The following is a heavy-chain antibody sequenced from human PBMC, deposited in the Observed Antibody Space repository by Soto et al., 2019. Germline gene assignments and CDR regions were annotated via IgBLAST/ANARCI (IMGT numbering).Heavy chain of an antibody. CDR1: GFSLSTSGVG. Sequence: QITLKESGPPLVKPTQTLTLTCTFSGFSLSTSGVGVGWIRQPPGKALEWLALIYWNDDKRFSPSLKTRLSITKDATKNHVVLTMTNVDPVDTATYYCVHRGLGFSSGHNFWGQGTLVTVSS. CDR3: VHRGLGFSSGHNF. J-gene: IGHJ4*02. CDR2: IYWNDDK. D-gene: IGHD3-22*01. V-gene: IGHV2-5*01.